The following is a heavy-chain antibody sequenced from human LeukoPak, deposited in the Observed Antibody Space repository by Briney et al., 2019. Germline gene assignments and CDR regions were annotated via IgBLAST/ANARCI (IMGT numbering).Heavy chain of an antibody. CDR1: GFTVSSNY. D-gene: IGHD3-3*01. CDR3: AKDLRGPDYDFWSAYGMDV. Sequence: GGSLRLSCAASGFTVSSNYMSWVRQAPGKGLEWVSVIYSGGSAYYADSVKGRFTISRDNSKNTLYLQMNSLRAEDTAVYYCAKDLRGPDYDFWSAYGMDVWGQGTTVTVSS. CDR2: IYSGGSA. J-gene: IGHJ6*02. V-gene: IGHV3-66*01.